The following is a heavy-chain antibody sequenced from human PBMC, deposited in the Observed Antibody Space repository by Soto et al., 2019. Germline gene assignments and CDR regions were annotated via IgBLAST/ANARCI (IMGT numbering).Heavy chain of an antibody. Sequence: PGGSLRLSCAASGFIFSDYYMDRDRQVPGNGLEWVGRTRNKVNSFRAEYAASVKGRFSIYRDASKDSIYLQMNSLKSDDTAVYYCARDTGGSYDYWCQGALVTVSS. V-gene: IGHV3-72*01. J-gene: IGHJ4*02. CDR2: TRNKVNSFRA. D-gene: IGHD3-16*01. CDR3: ARDTGGSYDY. CDR1: GFIFSDYY.